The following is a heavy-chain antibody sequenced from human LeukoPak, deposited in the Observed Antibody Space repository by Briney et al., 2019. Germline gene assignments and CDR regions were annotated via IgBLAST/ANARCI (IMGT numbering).Heavy chain of an antibody. CDR2: IYYSGST. CDR3: ARGPTSQLATGTTNDY. D-gene: IGHD1-7*01. CDR1: GGSISSSSYY. J-gene: IGHJ4*02. Sequence: SETLSLTCTVSGGSISSSSYYWGWIRRPPGKGLEWIGSIYYSGSTYYNPSLKSRVTISVDTSKNQFSLKLSSVTAADTAVYYCARGPTSQLATGTTNDYWGQGTLVTVSS. V-gene: IGHV4-39*01.